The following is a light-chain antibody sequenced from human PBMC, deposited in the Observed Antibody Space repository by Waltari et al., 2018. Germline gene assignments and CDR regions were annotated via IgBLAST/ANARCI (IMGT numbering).Light chain of an antibody. V-gene: IGKV1-39*01. CDR1: QSITSY. Sequence: DIQMTQSPSSLSASVGNRVTITCRASQSITSYLNLYQQKPGKAPKVLIYAASSLQRGVPSRFRGSGSGTDFTLTISSLQPEDFATYYCQQSYSTPPYTFGQGTKLEIK. CDR3: QQSYSTPPYT. J-gene: IGKJ2*01. CDR2: AAS.